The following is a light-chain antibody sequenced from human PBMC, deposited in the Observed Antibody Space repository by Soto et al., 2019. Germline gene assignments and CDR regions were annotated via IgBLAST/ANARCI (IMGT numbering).Light chain of an antibody. CDR3: AAWDDSRSGNVV. CDR1: PYNIGSTT. Sequence: QSVLTQPPSASGTPGQRVTISCSGSPYNIGSTTVSWYQQFSGSAPRLIMYGDYRRPSGVPDRFSGSKSGTSASLAISGLQSEDEAIFYCAAWDDSRSGNVVFGGGTKLTVL. J-gene: IGLJ2*01. CDR2: GDY. V-gene: IGLV1-44*01.